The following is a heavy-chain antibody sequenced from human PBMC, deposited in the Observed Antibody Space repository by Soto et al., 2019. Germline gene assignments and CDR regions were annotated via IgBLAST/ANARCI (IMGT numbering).Heavy chain of an antibody. CDR2: ISYDGSNK. Sequence: QVQLVESGGGVVQPGRSLRLSCAASGFTFSSYAMHWVRQAPGKGLEWVAVISYDGSNKYYADSVKGRFTISRDNSKNTLYLQMNSLRAEDTAVYYCAREGGANSSGSLLISWWGQGTLVTVSS. V-gene: IGHV3-30-3*01. CDR3: AREGGANSSGSLLISW. J-gene: IGHJ4*02. CDR1: GFTFSSYA. D-gene: IGHD1-26*01.